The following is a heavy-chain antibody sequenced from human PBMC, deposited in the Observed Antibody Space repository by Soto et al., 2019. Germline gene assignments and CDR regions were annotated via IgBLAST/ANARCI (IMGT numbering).Heavy chain of an antibody. CDR3: AREKAGHSGGAFDI. D-gene: IGHD3-10*01. J-gene: IGHJ3*02. CDR2: IWYDGSNK. V-gene: IGHV3-33*01. CDR1: GFTFSSYG. Sequence: QVQLVESGGGVVQPGRSLRLSCAASGFTFSSYGMHWVRQAPGKGLEWVAVIWYDGSNKYYADSVKGRFTISRDNSKNTRYLQMNSLRAEDTAVYYCAREKAGHSGGAFDIWGQGTMVTVSS.